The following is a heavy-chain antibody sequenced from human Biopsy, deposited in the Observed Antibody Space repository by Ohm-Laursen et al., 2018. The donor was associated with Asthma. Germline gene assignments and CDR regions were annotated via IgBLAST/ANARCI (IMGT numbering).Heavy chain of an antibody. CDR1: GDSITSGGCC. CDR2: IHHSGTS. D-gene: IGHD3-22*01. CDR3: AGSPRRSGSYFVDY. J-gene: IGHJ4*02. V-gene: IGHV4-31*03. Sequence: SQTLSLPCTVSGDSITSGGCCWNWIRQHPGKGLEWIGYIHHSGTSYFNPSLKRRVSFSRDTSKNQFSLRLSSVTAAGTAMYYCAGSPRRSGSYFVDYWGQGTLVTVSS.